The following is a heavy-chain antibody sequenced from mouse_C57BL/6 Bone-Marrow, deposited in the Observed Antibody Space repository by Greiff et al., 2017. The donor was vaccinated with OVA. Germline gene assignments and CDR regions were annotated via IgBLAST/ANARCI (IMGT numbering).Heavy chain of an antibody. Sequence: VMLVESGAELARPGASVKLSCKASGYTFTSYGISWVKQRTGQGLEWIGEIYPRSGNTYYNEKFKGKATLTADKSSSTAYMELRSLTSEDSAVYFCANGYDYQYYYAMDYWGQGTSVTVSS. CDR3: ANGYDYQYYYAMDY. J-gene: IGHJ4*01. D-gene: IGHD2-4*01. CDR1: GYTFTSYG. V-gene: IGHV1-81*01. CDR2: IYPRSGNT.